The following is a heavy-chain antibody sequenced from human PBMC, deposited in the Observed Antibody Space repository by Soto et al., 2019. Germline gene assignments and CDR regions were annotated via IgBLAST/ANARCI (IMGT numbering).Heavy chain of an antibody. D-gene: IGHD6-13*01. V-gene: IGHV4-39*07. CDR1: GGSISSSSYY. CDR2: IYYSGST. CDR3: ARGMELVYGMDV. Sequence: SETLSLTCTVSGGSISSSSYYWGWIRQPPGKGLEWIGSIYYSGSTYYNPSLKSRVTISVDTSKNQFSLKLSSVTAADTAVYYCARGMELVYGMDVWGQGTTVTVSS. J-gene: IGHJ6*02.